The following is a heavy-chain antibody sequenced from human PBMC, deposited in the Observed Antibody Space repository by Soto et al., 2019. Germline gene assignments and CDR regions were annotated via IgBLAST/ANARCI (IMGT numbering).Heavy chain of an antibody. CDR1: EGKCVGHG. V-gene: IGHV3-21*01. Sequence: VVFHRVWYTVAEGKCVGHGGSWIRQAQGKGLEWVSSISSSSSYIYYADSVKGRFTISRDNAKNSLYLQMNSLRAEDTAVYYCARQPVLQPAAHDALDIWGQATIGT. CDR2: ISSSSSYI. J-gene: IGHJ3*02. D-gene: IGHD2-2*01. CDR3: ARQPVLQPAAHDALDI.